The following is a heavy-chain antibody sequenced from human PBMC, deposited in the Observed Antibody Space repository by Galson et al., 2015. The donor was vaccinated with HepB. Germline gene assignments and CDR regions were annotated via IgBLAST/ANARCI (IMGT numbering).Heavy chain of an antibody. CDR3: AHTGGTSGWYVSGMDV. CDR1: GFSLSTTGVG. CDR2: IYWDDDE. Sequence: ALVKPTQTLTLTCAFSGFSLSTTGVGVGWIRQPPGKALEWLALIYWDDDERYSPSLKSRLTITKDTSKNQVVLTMTNMYPVDTATYYCAHTGGTSGWYVSGMDVWGQGTTVTVSS. D-gene: IGHD6-19*01. J-gene: IGHJ6*02. V-gene: IGHV2-5*02.